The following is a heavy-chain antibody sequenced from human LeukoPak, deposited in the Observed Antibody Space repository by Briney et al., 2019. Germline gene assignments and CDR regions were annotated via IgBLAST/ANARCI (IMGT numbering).Heavy chain of an antibody. Sequence: ASVKVSCKASGYTFTTFGITWVRQAPGQGLEWMGWISTYNGNTNYAQNLQGRVTMTTDTSTSTVCMELRSLTSDDSAVYYCARVGTDRSDGNCYWGQGTLVTVSS. D-gene: IGHD2-15*01. CDR1: GYTFTTFG. J-gene: IGHJ4*02. V-gene: IGHV1-18*01. CDR3: ARVGTDRSDGNCY. CDR2: ISTYNGNT.